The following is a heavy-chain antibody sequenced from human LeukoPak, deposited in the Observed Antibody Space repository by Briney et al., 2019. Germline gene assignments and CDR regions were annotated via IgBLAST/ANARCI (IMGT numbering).Heavy chain of an antibody. Sequence: SETLSLTCAVYGGSFSGYYWSWIRQPPGKGLEWIANIKHSGSTNYNASLKRRVTISVDTSNNHSSLQLGSVTAADTAVYYCASTHTGYSSGWYGFWGQGTLVTVSS. J-gene: IGHJ4*02. CDR1: GGSFSGYY. CDR2: IKHSGST. D-gene: IGHD6-19*01. CDR3: ASTHTGYSSGWYGF. V-gene: IGHV4-34*01.